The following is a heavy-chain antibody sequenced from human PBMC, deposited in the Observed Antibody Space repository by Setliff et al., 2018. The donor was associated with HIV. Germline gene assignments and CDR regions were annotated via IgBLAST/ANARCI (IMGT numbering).Heavy chain of an antibody. J-gene: IGHJ6*03. CDR1: GFNFKTYG. CDR3: AKRRVCNTSCYIVDYMDV. D-gene: IGHD2-21*01. CDR2: IGSSNHGI. V-gene: IGHV3-48*04. Sequence: GGSLRLSCAASGFNFKTYGMTWVRQAPGKGLDWVAHIGSSNHGIHYTASVQGRFTVSRDNANNLLFLQMNNLRAEDTAIYYCAKRRVCNTSCYIVDYMDVWGKGTTVTVSS.